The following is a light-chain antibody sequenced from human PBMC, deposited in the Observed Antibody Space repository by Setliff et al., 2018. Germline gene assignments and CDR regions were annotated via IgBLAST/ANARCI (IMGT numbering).Light chain of an antibody. CDR2: DVS. CDR1: SSDVGGYNC. Sequence: QSALTQPRSVSGSPGQSVTISCTGTSSDVGGYNCVSWYQQHPGKAPKLMIYDVSKRPSGVPDRFSGSKSGNTASLTISGLQAEDEADYYCCSYAGSYTFLVVFGGGTKVTVL. J-gene: IGLJ2*01. V-gene: IGLV2-11*01. CDR3: CSYAGSYTFLVV.